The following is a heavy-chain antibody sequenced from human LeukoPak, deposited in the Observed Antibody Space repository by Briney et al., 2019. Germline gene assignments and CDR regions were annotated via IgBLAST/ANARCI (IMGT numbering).Heavy chain of an antibody. V-gene: IGHV4-61*09. J-gene: IGHJ6*03. CDR3: ATSPWYSGSYYSGVDYYYYMDV. Sequence: SETLSLTCTVSGGSISSGSYYWSWIRQPAGEGLEWIGHIYTSGSTNYNPSLKSRVTMSVDTSKNQFSLKLSSVTAADTAVYYCATSPWYSGSYYSGVDYYYYMDVWGKGTTVTVSS. D-gene: IGHD1-26*01. CDR1: GGSISSGSYY. CDR2: IYTSGST.